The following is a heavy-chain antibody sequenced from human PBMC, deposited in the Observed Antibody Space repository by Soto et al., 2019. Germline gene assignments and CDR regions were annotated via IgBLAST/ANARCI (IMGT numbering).Heavy chain of an antibody. D-gene: IGHD6-6*01. J-gene: IGHJ4*02. CDR2: IYNNDNA. Sequence: VQLQESGPGLAKPSQTLSLTCTVPGASISSGTYYWNWIRQRPGKDLEWIGYIYNNDNAYYSPSLKSRVGMSVDTSKNQFSLQLDSVTAADTAVYYCASMSFLGGFSPSSGYFDSWGQGTLVTVS. CDR3: ASMSFLGGFSPSSGYFDS. V-gene: IGHV4-31*03. CDR1: GASISSGTYY.